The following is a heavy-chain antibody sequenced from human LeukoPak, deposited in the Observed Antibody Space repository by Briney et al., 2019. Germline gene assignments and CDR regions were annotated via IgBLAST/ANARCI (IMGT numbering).Heavy chain of an antibody. CDR1: GFIFSDYY. CDR2: ISCSGSTI. Sequence: PGGSLRLSCAASGFIFSDYYMSWIRQAPGKGLEWVSYISCSGSTIYYADSVKGRFTISRDNAKNSLYLQMNSLRAEDTAVYYCARSLLGSATYPYIDYWGQGTLVTVSS. V-gene: IGHV3-11*01. CDR3: ARSLLGSATYPYIDY. D-gene: IGHD3-10*01. J-gene: IGHJ4*02.